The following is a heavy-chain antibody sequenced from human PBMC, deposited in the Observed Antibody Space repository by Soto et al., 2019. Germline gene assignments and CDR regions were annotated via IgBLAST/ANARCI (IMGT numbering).Heavy chain of an antibody. J-gene: IGHJ6*02. CDR3: ARDRQDYDFWSGPYYYYGMDV. D-gene: IGHD3-3*01. V-gene: IGHV4-31*03. CDR1: GGSISSGGYY. Sequence: SETLSLTCTVSGGSISSGGYYWSWIRQHPGKGLEWIGYIYYSGSTYYNPSLKSRVTISVDTSKNQFSLKLSSVTAADTAVYYCARDRQDYDFWSGPYYYYGMDVWGQGTTVTVSS. CDR2: IYYSGST.